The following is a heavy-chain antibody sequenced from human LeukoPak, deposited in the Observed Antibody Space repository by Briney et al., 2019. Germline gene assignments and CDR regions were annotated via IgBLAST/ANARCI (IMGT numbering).Heavy chain of an antibody. D-gene: IGHD6-19*01. CDR1: RSTFTGYY. V-gene: IGHV1-2*02. Sequence: GASVKVSCKASRSTFTGYYMHWVRQAPGHGLEGMGWINPNSGVTNDAQKLQGRVTMTRDTSISTAYMELSRLRSHDTAVYYCARDSGGIGVAGTYDYWGQGTLVTVSS. J-gene: IGHJ4*02. CDR3: ARDSGGIGVAGTYDY. CDR2: INPNSGVT.